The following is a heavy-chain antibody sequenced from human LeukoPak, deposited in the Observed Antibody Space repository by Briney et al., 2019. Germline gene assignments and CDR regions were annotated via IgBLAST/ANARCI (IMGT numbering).Heavy chain of an antibody. Sequence: MASETLSLTCTVSGGPISSGDYYWSWIRQPPGKGLEWIEYIYYSGSTYYNPSLKSRVTISVDTSKNQFSLKLSSVTAADTAVYYCARGDHSSSWVPVWFDPWGQGTLVTVSS. CDR3: ARGDHSSSWVPVWFDP. J-gene: IGHJ5*02. CDR2: IYYSGST. V-gene: IGHV4-30-4*01. D-gene: IGHD6-13*01. CDR1: GGPISSGDYY.